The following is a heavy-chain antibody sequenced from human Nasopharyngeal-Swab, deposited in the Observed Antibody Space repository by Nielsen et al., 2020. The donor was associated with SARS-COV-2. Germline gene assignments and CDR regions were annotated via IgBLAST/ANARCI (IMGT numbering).Heavy chain of an antibody. CDR1: GGSIISNY. Sequence: SETLSLTCTVSGGSIISNYWTWIRQSPGKGLEWIGYIYYTGSTNSNPSFKTRVSISVDTSRNQFSLRLSSVTAADTAVYYCARSVSDYTNNDRFDYFDPWGQGSLVTVSS. CDR3: ARSVSDYTNNDRFDYFDP. CDR2: IYYTGST. J-gene: IGHJ5*02. D-gene: IGHD4-11*01. V-gene: IGHV4-59*01.